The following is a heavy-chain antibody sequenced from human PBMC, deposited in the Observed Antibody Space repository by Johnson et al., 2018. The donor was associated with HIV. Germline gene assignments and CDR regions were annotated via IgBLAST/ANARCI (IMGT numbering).Heavy chain of an antibody. Sequence: VQLVESGGGLVQPGGSLRLSCAASGFTFSDHYMDWVRQASGKGLEWVGRIRSKANSYATAYAASVKGRFTIARDDSKNTAYLKMNSRRAEDTAVYDCARGGGTYLEPFDIWGQGTMVTVSS. CDR1: GFTFSDHY. D-gene: IGHD1-26*01. J-gene: IGHJ3*02. CDR3: ARGGGTYLEPFDI. CDR2: IRSKANSYAT. V-gene: IGHV3-73*01.